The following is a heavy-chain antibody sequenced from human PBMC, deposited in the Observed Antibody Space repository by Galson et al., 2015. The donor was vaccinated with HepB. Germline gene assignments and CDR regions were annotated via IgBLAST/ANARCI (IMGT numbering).Heavy chain of an antibody. J-gene: IGHJ2*01. CDR1: GFTFSAYW. CDR2: IKQDGSEK. CDR3: AKAAASYWYFDL. Sequence: SLRLSCAASGFTFSAYWMTWVRQAPGKGLEWVANIKQDGSEKYYVDSVKGRFVILRDNAKESLYLQMNNLRADDTAVYYCAKAAASYWYFDLWGRGTLVTVSS. D-gene: IGHD6-25*01. V-gene: IGHV3-7*03.